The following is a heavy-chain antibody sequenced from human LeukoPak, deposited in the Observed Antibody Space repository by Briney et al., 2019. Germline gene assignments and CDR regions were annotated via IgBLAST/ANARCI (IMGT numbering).Heavy chain of an antibody. V-gene: IGHV3-30*18. Sequence: GRSLRLSCAASGFTFSSYGMHWVRQAPGKGLEWVAVISYDGSNKYYADSVKGRFTISRDNSKNTLYLTMNSLRAEDTAVYYCAKDSSPVDYYYYGMDVCGQGTTITVSS. CDR3: AKDSSPVDYYYYGMDV. CDR2: ISYDGSNK. J-gene: IGHJ6*02. CDR1: GFTFSSYG.